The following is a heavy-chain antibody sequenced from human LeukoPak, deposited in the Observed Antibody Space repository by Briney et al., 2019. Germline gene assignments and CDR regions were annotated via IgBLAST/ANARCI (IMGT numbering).Heavy chain of an antibody. J-gene: IGHJ4*02. CDR1: GFTVSSNY. Sequence: GGSLRLSCAASGFTVSSNYMSWVRQAPGKGLEWVSVIYSGGSTYYADSVKGRFTISRGNSKNTLYLQMNSLRAEDTAVYYCARGPRWEPFDYWGQGTLVTVSS. V-gene: IGHV3-53*01. CDR3: ARGPRWEPFDY. D-gene: IGHD1-26*01. CDR2: IYSGGST.